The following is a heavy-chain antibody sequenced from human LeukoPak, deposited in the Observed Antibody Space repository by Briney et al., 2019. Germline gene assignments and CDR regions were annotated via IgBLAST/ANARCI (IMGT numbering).Heavy chain of an antibody. D-gene: IGHD6-19*01. Sequence: SETLSLTCTVSGGSISSGSYYWSWIRQPAGKGLEWIGRIYTSGGTNYNPSLKSRVTISVDTSKNQFSLKLSSVTAADTAVYYCARASGYSSGWYWFDPWGQGTLVTVSS. CDR1: GGSISSGSYY. CDR2: IYTSGGT. V-gene: IGHV4-61*02. J-gene: IGHJ5*02. CDR3: ARASGYSSGWYWFDP.